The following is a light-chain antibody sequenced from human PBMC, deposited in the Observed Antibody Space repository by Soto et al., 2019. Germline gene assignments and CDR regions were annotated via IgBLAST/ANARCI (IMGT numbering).Light chain of an antibody. V-gene: IGKV3-15*01. CDR1: QSVSSN. CDR2: GAS. J-gene: IGKJ2*01. CDR3: QQYNNWSLYT. Sequence: EIVMTQSPAPLSVSPGERATLSCRASQSVSSNLAWYQQKPGQAPRLLIYGASTRATGIPARFSGSGSGTEFTLTISSLQSEDVAVYYCQQYNNWSLYTFGQGTKLEIK.